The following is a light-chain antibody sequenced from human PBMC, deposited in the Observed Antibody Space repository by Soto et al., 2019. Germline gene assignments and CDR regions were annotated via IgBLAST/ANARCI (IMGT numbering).Light chain of an antibody. CDR2: GAS. J-gene: IGKJ1*01. V-gene: IGKV3-20*01. CDR3: QQYGSSRWT. Sequence: HYPRSLSASIMVRPSLSCRVSQIISSSYLAWYQQKPGQAPRLLFYGASNRATGIPDRFSGSGSGTDFTLTISRLEPEDFAVYYCQQYGSSRWTFGQGTKVDI. CDR1: QIISSSY.